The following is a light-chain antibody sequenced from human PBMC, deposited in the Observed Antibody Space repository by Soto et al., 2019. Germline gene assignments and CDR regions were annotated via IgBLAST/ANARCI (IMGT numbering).Light chain of an antibody. Sequence: QSVLTQPASVSGSPGQSITISCTGTSSDVGGYNYVSWYQQHPGKAPKLMIYEVSNRPSGVSNRFSGSKSGNTASLPISGLQAEDEADYYCSSYTSSSNWVFGGGTKLTVL. CDR2: EVS. J-gene: IGLJ3*02. V-gene: IGLV2-14*01. CDR3: SSYTSSSNWV. CDR1: SSDVGGYNY.